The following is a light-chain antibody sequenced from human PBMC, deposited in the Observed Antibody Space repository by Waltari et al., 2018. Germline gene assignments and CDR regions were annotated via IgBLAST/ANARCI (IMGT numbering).Light chain of an antibody. CDR3: QQYGTSPMYT. CDR2: GAS. J-gene: IGKJ2*01. V-gene: IGKV3-20*01. CDR1: QSVRSNY. Sequence: VLTQSPGTLSLSPGERAALPCRASQSVRSNYLAWYQQKLGQAPKLLLYGASRRATGIPDRFSGSGSGTDFTLTISRLEPEDFAVYYCQQYGTSPMYTFGQGTKLEIK.